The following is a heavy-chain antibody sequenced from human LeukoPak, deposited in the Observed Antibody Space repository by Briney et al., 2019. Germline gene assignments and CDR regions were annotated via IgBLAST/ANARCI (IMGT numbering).Heavy chain of an antibody. CDR3: ATDIRWWHSVDY. CDR2: IRGKIEGETT. V-gene: IGHV3-15*01. J-gene: IGHJ4*02. CDR1: GLTYTKAR. D-gene: IGHD2-15*01. Sequence: GGSLLLSCSVSGLTYTKARMSWARQAPGKGLEWIALIRGKIEGETTDYGAPVKGRYTISRDDSKSTLYLQMDNLKIEDTAVYYCATDIRWWHSVDYWGQGTLVTVSS.